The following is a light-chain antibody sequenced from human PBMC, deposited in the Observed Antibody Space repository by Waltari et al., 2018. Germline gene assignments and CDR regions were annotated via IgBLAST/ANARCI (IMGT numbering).Light chain of an antibody. CDR3: QVWDSGSDHYV. J-gene: IGLJ1*01. Sequence: SYVLTQPPSVSVAPGQTARITCDGNKIGSKNVHWYQQKPGQAPVLVVYDDGDRPSGFPERFSGSNSGNTATLTISRVDAGDEADYYCQVWDSGSDHYVFGTVTKVTVL. CDR1: KIGSKN. V-gene: IGLV3-21*02. CDR2: DDG.